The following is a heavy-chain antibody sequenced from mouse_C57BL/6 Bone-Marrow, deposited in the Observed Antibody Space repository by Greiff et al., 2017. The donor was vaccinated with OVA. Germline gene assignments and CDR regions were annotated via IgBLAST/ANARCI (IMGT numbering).Heavy chain of an antibody. D-gene: IGHD2-3*01. V-gene: IGHV14-2*01. CDR1: GFNITDYY. J-gene: IGHJ2*02. CDR2: IDPEDGET. CDR3: ARDDGYYFDY. Sequence: VQLQQSGAELVKPGASVKLSCTASGFNITDYYMHWVKQRTEQGLEWIGRIDPEDGETKYAPKFKGKATITADTSSNTAYLQLSSLTSEATAVYYWARDDGYYFDYWGQGTSLTVSS.